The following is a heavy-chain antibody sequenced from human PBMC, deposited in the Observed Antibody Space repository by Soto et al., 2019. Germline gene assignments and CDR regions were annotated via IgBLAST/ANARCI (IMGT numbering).Heavy chain of an antibody. J-gene: IGHJ5*02. D-gene: IGHD3-16*02. V-gene: IGHV4-30-4*01. Sequence: QVQLQESGPGLVRPSQTLSLTCTVSDGSIISGDYYWTWIRQPPGKGLEWIGYIYHSGSTAYNPSLESRVIISVDTSKNQFSLKLTSVTAADTAVYYCTRDPGSYREYNWFDPWGQGTLVTVSS. CDR1: DGSIISGDYY. CDR2: IYHSGST. CDR3: TRDPGSYREYNWFDP.